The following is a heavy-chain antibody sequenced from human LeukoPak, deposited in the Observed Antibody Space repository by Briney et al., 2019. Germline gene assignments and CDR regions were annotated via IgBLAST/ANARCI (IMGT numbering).Heavy chain of an antibody. CDR2: INPNSGGT. D-gene: IGHD6-6*01. Sequence: ASVKVSCKASGYTFTGYYMHWVRQAPGQGLEWMGWINPNSGGTNYAQKFQGRVTMTRDTSISTAYMELSRLRSDDTAVYYCARDLLAARLPYFDYWGQGTLVTVSS. V-gene: IGHV1-2*02. J-gene: IGHJ4*02. CDR1: GYTFTGYY. CDR3: ARDLLAARLPYFDY.